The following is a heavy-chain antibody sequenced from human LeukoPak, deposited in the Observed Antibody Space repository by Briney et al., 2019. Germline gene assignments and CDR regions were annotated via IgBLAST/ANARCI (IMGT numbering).Heavy chain of an antibody. CDR2: ISSSGSYI. CDR3: ARDRAVDY. CDR1: GFTFSSYS. Sequence: GGSLRLSCAASGFTFSSYSMNWVRQAPGKGLEWVSSISSSGSYIYYADSVKGRFTISRDNAKNSLYLQMNSLRAEDTAVYYCARDRAVDYWGQGTLVTVSS. V-gene: IGHV3-21*01. D-gene: IGHD4/OR15-4a*01. J-gene: IGHJ4*02.